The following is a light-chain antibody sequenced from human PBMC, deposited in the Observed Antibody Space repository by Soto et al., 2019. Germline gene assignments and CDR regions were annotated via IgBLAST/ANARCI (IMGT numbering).Light chain of an antibody. V-gene: IGLV2-23*02. CDR1: GSDIGSYNL. CDR2: EVS. CDR3: CSYAFSDNVV. Sequence: QSALTQPASVSGSPGQSLTISCSGTGSDIGSYNLVSWYQLHPGKAPKPMIYEVSKRPSEVSDRFSGSKSGNTASLTISGVQSEDEADYYCCSYAFSDNVVFGGGTKLTVL. J-gene: IGLJ2*01.